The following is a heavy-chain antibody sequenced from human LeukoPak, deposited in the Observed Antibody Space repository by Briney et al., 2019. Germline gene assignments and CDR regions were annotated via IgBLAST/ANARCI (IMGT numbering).Heavy chain of an antibody. J-gene: IGHJ4*02. CDR3: ARDVAYNAFDY. D-gene: IGHD1-14*01. CDR2: IKPDGSAK. CDR1: GLQFSTSW. V-gene: IGHV3-7*01. Sequence: GGSLRLSCAASGLQFSTSWMTWVRQAPGKGLEWVANIKPDGSAKNYVGFVQGRFTISRDNPGNSVYLQMRSLRADDTALYFCARDVAYNAFDYWGQGTLVTVSS.